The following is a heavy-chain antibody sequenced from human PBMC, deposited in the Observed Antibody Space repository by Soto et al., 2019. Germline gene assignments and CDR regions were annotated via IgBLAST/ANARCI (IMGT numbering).Heavy chain of an antibody. CDR2: IYHSGST. CDR1: GGSISSSNW. Sequence: SETLSLTCAVSGGSISSSNWWSWVRQPPGKGLEWIGEIYHSGSTNYNPSLKSRVTISVDKSKNQFSLKLSSVTAADTAVYYCARVRWLAEDYYYYYGMEVWGQGTTVNVSS. D-gene: IGHD3-10*01. V-gene: IGHV4-4*02. J-gene: IGHJ6*02. CDR3: ARVRWLAEDYYYYYGMEV.